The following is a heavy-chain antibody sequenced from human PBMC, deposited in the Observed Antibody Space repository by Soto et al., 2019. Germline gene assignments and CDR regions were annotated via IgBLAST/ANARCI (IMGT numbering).Heavy chain of an antibody. V-gene: IGHV4-59*01. D-gene: IGHD2-8*01. J-gene: IGHJ4*01. CDR3: FAISRDDSTDMVYLQMNSLKPEDTAMYYCTTDSLFTLMLVRFDL. CDR1: GDSISGYY. Sequence: SETLSLTCTVSGDSISGYYWSWIRQAPGKGLEWIGYTYYTGRTDYNPSLKSRVTMSVDTSKNKFSLELTSVSSGFRLFICRFAISRDDSTDMVYLQMNSLKPEDTAMYYCTTDSLFTLMLVRFDLWGHGTLVTVSS. CDR2: TYYTGRT.